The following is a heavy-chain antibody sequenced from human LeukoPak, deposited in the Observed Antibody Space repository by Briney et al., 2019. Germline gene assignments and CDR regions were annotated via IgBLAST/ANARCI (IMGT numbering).Heavy chain of an antibody. Sequence: GGSLRLSCAASGFTFSSHAVSWVRQALGKGLEWVSGISGSGGSTNYADSVKGRFTISRDNSKNTLYLQMNSLRAEDTAEYYCEKTNSGQYFDYWGQGTLVTVSS. J-gene: IGHJ4*02. CDR3: EKTNSGQYFDY. V-gene: IGHV3-23*01. CDR2: ISGSGGST. D-gene: IGHD6-19*01. CDR1: GFTFSSHA.